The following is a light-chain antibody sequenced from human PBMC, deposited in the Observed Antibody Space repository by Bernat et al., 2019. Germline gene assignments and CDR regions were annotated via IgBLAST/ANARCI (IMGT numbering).Light chain of an antibody. CDR2: LGS. CDR1: QSLLHSNGFHY. J-gene: IGKJ4*01. CDR3: MQPIQTPVT. V-gene: IGKV2-28*01. Sequence: DIVLTQSPLSLPVTPGEPASISCRSGQSLLHSNGFHYLDGYLQKPGQPPQLLIFLGSNRASGVPDRFSGSGSGTHFTLKISSVAAEDVGIYSCMQPIQTPVTFGGGTKVEIK.